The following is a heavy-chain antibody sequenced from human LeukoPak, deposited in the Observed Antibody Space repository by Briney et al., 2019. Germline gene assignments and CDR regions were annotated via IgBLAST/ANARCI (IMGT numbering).Heavy chain of an antibody. CDR1: GGTFSSYA. J-gene: IGHJ4*02. CDR2: IIPIFGTA. Sequence: ASVKVSCKASGGTFSSYAISWVRQAPGQGLEWMGGIIPIFGTANYAQKFQGRVTITADESTSTAYMGLSSLRSEDTAVYYCARDVSRIYFDYWGQGTLVTVSS. CDR3: ARDVSRIYFDY. V-gene: IGHV1-69*13. D-gene: IGHD5/OR15-5a*01.